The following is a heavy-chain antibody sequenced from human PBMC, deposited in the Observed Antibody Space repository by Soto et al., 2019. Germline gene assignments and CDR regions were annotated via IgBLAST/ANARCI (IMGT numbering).Heavy chain of an antibody. CDR1: GFTFSSYG. CDR3: AKDEGYCSGGSCYGRDYYYGMDV. Sequence: QVQLVESGGGVVQPGRSLRLSCAASGFTFSSYGMHWVRQAPGKGLEWVAVISYDGSNKYYADSVKGRFTISRDNSKNTLCLQMNSLRAEDTAVYYCAKDEGYCSGGSCYGRDYYYGMDVWGQGTTVTVSS. V-gene: IGHV3-30*18. J-gene: IGHJ6*02. CDR2: ISYDGSNK. D-gene: IGHD2-15*01.